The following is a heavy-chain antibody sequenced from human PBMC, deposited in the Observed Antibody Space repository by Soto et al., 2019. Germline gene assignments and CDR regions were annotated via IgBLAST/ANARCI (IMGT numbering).Heavy chain of an antibody. CDR1: GGSINTYY. Sequence: QVQLQESAPGLVKPSETLSLTCNVSGGSINTYYWSWVRQPAGRALEWIGRVYTSGSTNYNPSLKSRVTRRVATSKTQVALKLASVTAADTAVYYCARVRRSVGGLLLGAFDIWGQGRMVTV. V-gene: IGHV4-4*07. CDR2: VYTSGST. D-gene: IGHD1-26*01. CDR3: ARVRRSVGGLLLGAFDI. J-gene: IGHJ3*02.